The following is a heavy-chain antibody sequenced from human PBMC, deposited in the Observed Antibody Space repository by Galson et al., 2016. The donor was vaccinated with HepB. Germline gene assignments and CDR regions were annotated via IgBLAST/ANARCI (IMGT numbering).Heavy chain of an antibody. V-gene: IGHV3-33*01. Sequence: SLRLSCAASGFTFNSHKMHWVRQAPGKGLEWVARVWRDGNNKDYSDSVKGRFTISRDNSKNTLYLQMSSLRAGDTAVYYCVRDAMAARPYAFDIWGQGTMVTVSS. CDR3: VRDAMAARPYAFDI. CDR1: GFTFNSHK. CDR2: VWRDGNNK. J-gene: IGHJ3*02. D-gene: IGHD6-6*01.